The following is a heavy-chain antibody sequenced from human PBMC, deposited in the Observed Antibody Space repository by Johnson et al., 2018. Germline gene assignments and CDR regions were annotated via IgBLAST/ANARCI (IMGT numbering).Heavy chain of an antibody. CDR3: AREGADAFHI. Sequence: VQLVQSGGGLVQPGGSLRLSCAASGFTFSHYWMTWVRQAPGKGLDGVANIKQDSSEKYYADSLRGRFTISRDNVKNSLYLQLSSLRVEDTALYYCAREGADAFHIWGQGTMVTVSS. CDR1: GFTFSHYW. CDR2: IKQDSSEK. V-gene: IGHV3-7*03. J-gene: IGHJ3*02. D-gene: IGHD4/OR15-4a*01.